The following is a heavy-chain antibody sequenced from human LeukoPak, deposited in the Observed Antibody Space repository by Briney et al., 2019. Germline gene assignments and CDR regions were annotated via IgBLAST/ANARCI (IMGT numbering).Heavy chain of an antibody. CDR1: GGSISSGGYY. J-gene: IGHJ4*02. D-gene: IGHD6-19*01. Sequence: SETLSLTCTVSGGSISSGGYYWSWLRQPPGKGLEWIGYIYHSGSTYYNPSLKSRVTISVDRSKNQFSLKLSSVTAADTAVYYCAREEEGGAGLFDYWGLGTLVTVSS. CDR3: AREEEGGAGLFDY. V-gene: IGHV4-30-2*01. CDR2: IYHSGST.